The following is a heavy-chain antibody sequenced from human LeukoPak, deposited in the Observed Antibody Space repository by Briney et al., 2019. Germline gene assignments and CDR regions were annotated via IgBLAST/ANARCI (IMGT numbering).Heavy chain of an antibody. CDR2: IYSGGST. J-gene: IGHJ4*02. CDR3: ARQTGTPLPSIFDY. V-gene: IGHV3-23*03. CDR1: RFTFSSYW. D-gene: IGHD1-1*01. Sequence: PGGSLRLSCAASRFTFSSYWMSWVRQAPGKGLEWVSVIYSGGSTYYADSVKGRFTISGDNSKNTLYLQMNSLRAEDTAVYYCARQTGTPLPSIFDYWGQGTLVTVSS.